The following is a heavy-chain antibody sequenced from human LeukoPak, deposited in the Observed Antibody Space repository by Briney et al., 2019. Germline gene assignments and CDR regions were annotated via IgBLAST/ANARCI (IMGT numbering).Heavy chain of an antibody. D-gene: IGHD6-19*01. CDR1: GGSFSVYY. V-gene: IGHV4-34*01. CDR3: ARGLHSSGSFDY. Sequence: SETLSLTRAVYGGSFSVYYRRWIRQPPGKGVEWIGEINHSGSTNYNPSLKSRVTISVDTSKNQFSLKLSSVTAADTAVYYCARGLHSSGSFDYWGQGTLVTVSS. CDR2: INHSGST. J-gene: IGHJ4*02.